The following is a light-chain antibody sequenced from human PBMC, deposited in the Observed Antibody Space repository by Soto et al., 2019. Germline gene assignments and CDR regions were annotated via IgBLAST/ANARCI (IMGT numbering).Light chain of an antibody. Sequence: EIVLTQSPCTLSLSPGERATLSCRASQSVSSNYLAWYQQKPGQAPRLLIYGASSSATGIPDRFSGSGSGTDFTLTISRLEPEDFAVYYCQQYGSSPITFGQGTRLEIK. V-gene: IGKV3-20*01. CDR3: QQYGSSPIT. CDR1: QSVSSNY. J-gene: IGKJ5*01. CDR2: GAS.